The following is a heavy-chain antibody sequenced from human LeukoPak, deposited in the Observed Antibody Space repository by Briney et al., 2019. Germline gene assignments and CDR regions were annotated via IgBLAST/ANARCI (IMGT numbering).Heavy chain of an antibody. CDR2: ISGGGGST. CDR3: AKTPWTNYGSFDY. V-gene: IGHV3-23*01. CDR1: GFTFSSYE. J-gene: IGHJ4*02. Sequence: GGSLRLSCAASGFTFSSYEMNWVRQAPGKGLQWVSAISGGGGSTYYADSVKGRFTISRDNSKNTLYLQMNSLRAEDTAVYYCAKTPWTNYGSFDYWGQGTLVTVSS. D-gene: IGHD3-10*01.